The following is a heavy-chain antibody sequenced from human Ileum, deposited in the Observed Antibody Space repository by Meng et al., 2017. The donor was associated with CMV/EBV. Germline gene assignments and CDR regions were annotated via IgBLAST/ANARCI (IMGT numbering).Heavy chain of an antibody. Sequence: FPFSSYAMSWVRQAPGKGLEWVSAISGSGGSTYYADSVKGRFTISRDNSKNTLYLQMNSLRAEDTAVYYCAKAPKGYYDSSGYYFDYWGQGTLVTVSS. J-gene: IGHJ4*02. CDR1: FPFSSYA. CDR3: AKAPKGYYDSSGYYFDY. CDR2: ISGSGGST. D-gene: IGHD3-22*01. V-gene: IGHV3-23*01.